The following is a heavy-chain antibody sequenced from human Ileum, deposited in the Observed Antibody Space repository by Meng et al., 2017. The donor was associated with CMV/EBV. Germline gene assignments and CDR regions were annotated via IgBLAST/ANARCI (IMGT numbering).Heavy chain of an antibody. CDR2: ISAGGGST. CDR3: AKQGLAIAAAGTFDY. D-gene: IGHD6-13*01. CDR1: GFRFTSYA. Sequence: GGSLRPSCVAPGFRFTSYAISWVRQAPGKGLEWVSYISAGGGSTDYGNSVKGRFTIYRDNSKNTVFLQMNSLRAEDTAVYYCAKQGLAIAAAGTFDYWGQGTLVTVSS. J-gene: IGHJ4*02. V-gene: IGHV3-23*01.